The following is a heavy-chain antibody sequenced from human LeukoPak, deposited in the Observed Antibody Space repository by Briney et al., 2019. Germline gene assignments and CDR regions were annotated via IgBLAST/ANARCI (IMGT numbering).Heavy chain of an antibody. CDR3: ARYQNSFDY. J-gene: IGHJ4*02. V-gene: IGHV4-59*01. CDR1: GGSISSYY. Sequence: SETLSLTCTVSGGSISSYYWRWIWQPPGKGLEWIGYIYYSGSTNYNPSLKSRVTISVDTSKNQFSLKLSSVTAADTAVYYCARYQNSFDYWGQGTLVTVSS. D-gene: IGHD4-23*01. CDR2: IYYSGST.